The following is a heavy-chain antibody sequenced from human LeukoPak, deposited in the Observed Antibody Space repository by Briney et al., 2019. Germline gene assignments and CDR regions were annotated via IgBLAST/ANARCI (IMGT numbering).Heavy chain of an antibody. D-gene: IGHD3-22*01. J-gene: IGHJ4*02. Sequence: GGSLRLSCAASGFTFSSYSMNWVRQAPGKGLEWVSYISSSSSTIYYADSVKGRFTISRDNAKNSLYLQMNSLRAEDTAVYYCATSDYYFFYDYWGQGTLVTVSS. CDR2: ISSSSSTI. V-gene: IGHV3-48*04. CDR3: ATSDYYFFYDY. CDR1: GFTFSSYS.